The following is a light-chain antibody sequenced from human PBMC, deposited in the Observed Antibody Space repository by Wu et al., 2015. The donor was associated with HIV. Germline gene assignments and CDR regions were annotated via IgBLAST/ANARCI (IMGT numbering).Light chain of an antibody. CDR1: QTIDRW. CDR2: EAS. CDR3: QQYKTSPWT. V-gene: IGKV1-5*03. J-gene: IGKJ1*01. Sequence: DIQMTQSPFALSASMGDRVSITCRASQTIDRWLAWYQQAPGKAPKLLIYEASILEVGVPPRFRGSGSGTEYTLTISNLQPDDFATYHCQQYKTSPWTFGQGTKVEIK.